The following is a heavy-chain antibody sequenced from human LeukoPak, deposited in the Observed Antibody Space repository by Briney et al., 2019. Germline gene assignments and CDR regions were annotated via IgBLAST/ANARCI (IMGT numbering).Heavy chain of an antibody. CDR3: ARKSPSSSPWFDP. CDR1: GYTFTSYG. D-gene: IGHD6-6*01. CDR2: ISAYNVNT. V-gene: IGHV1-18*01. Sequence: ASVKVSCKASGYTFTSYGISWVRQAPGQGLEWMGWISAYNVNTNYAQKLQGRVTMTTDTSTSPAYKELMRLRSDDAGVYYCARKSPSSSPWFDPWGQGTLVTVSS. J-gene: IGHJ5*02.